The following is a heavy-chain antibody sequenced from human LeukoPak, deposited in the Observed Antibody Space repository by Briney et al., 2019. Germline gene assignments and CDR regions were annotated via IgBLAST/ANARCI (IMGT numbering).Heavy chain of an antibody. J-gene: IGHJ5*02. D-gene: IGHD3-3*01. CDR1: GFTFSYYS. V-gene: IGHV3-48*01. CDR3: ARDSTVFGVVAQRNWFDT. CDR2: ISSSSSTI. Sequence: PGGSLRLSCAASGFTFSYYSMDWVRQAPGKGLEWVSYISSSSSTIYYADSVKGRFTISRDNAKNSLYLQMNSLRAEDTAVYFCARDSTVFGVVAQRNWFDTWGQGTLVTVSS.